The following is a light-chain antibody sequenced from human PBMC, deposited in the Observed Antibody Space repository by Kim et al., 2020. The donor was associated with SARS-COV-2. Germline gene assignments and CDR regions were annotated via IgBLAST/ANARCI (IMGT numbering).Light chain of an antibody. CDR1: STNSGSNY. Sequence: GQRVTISCTRSSTNSGSNYVCWYQQVPGPAPKLLIHRNNQRSSGVPERFSGFKSDTSASLAISGLRSEDEADYYCAVWDDNLSGQVFGGGTQLTVL. J-gene: IGLJ3*02. CDR3: AVWDDNLSGQV. V-gene: IGLV1-47*01. CDR2: RNN.